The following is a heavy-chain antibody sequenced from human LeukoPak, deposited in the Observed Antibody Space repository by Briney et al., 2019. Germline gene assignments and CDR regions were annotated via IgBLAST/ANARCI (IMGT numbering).Heavy chain of an antibody. Sequence: PGKSLRLSCAASGFTFEDYAMHWVRQVPGKGLEWVSGINWNSGHIEYADSVKGRFTISRDNAKNSLYLQMNSLRPEDTAVYYCARENSGSYYQFDCWGQGTLVTVSS. CDR2: INWNSGHI. CDR1: GFTFEDYA. D-gene: IGHD1-26*01. J-gene: IGHJ4*02. CDR3: ARENSGSYYQFDC. V-gene: IGHV3-9*01.